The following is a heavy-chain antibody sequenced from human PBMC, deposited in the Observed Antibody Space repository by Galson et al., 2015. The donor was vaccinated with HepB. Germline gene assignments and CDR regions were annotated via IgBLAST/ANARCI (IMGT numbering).Heavy chain of an antibody. CDR3: TRHLDYGRNLG. Sequence: SLRLSCAASGFALSDSAIHWVRQASGKGLEWVGRFKSRASNYATAYAASVKGRFTISRDNSKNTAYLQMDSLKVEDTAVYYCTRHLDYGRNLGWGQGTLVTVSS. CDR2: FKSRASNYAT. D-gene: IGHD4-23*01. J-gene: IGHJ4*02. V-gene: IGHV3-73*01. CDR1: GFALSDSA.